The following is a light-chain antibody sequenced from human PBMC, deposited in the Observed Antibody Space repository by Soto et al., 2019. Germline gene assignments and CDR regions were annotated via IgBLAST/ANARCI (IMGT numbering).Light chain of an antibody. CDR3: CSYAGSYSYV. J-gene: IGLJ1*01. V-gene: IGLV2-11*01. CDR1: NSDVGGYKY. Sequence: QSALTQPRSVSGSPGQSVTISCTGTNSDVGGYKYVSWYQQYPGKAPKLMIYDVSKRPSGVPDRFSGSKSVNTASLTISGLPAEDEADYCCCSYAGSYSYVFGAGTKVTVL. CDR2: DVS.